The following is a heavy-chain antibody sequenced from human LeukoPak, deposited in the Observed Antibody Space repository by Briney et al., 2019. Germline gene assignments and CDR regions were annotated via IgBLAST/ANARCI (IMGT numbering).Heavy chain of an antibody. Sequence: SETLSLTCAVYGGSLSGYYWSWIRQPPGKGLEWIGEINHSGSTNYNPSLKSRVTISVDTSKNQFSLKLSSVTAADTAVYYCARVSSNSSSWYLDYWGQGTLVTVSS. V-gene: IGHV4-34*01. CDR1: GGSLSGYY. J-gene: IGHJ4*02. CDR2: INHSGST. CDR3: ARVSSNSSSWYLDY. D-gene: IGHD6-13*01.